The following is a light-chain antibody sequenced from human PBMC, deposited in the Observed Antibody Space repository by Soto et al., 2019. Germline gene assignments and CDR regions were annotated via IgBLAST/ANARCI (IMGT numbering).Light chain of an antibody. CDR3: QQYNNYWT. J-gene: IGKJ1*01. CDR1: QSISSW. V-gene: IGKV1-5*01. CDR2: DAS. Sequence: DIQMTQSPSTLSASVGDRVTITCRASQSISSWLAWYQQKPGKAPKLLIYDASSLESGVPSRFSGSGYATEFTLTISSLQPDAFATYYCQQYNNYWTFGQGTKVDTK.